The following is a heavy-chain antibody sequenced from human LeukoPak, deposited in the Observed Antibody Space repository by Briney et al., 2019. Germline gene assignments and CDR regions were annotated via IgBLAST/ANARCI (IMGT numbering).Heavy chain of an antibody. CDR1: GGTFSSYA. J-gene: IGHJ4*02. V-gene: IGHV1-18*01. Sequence: ASVKVSCKASGGTFSSYAISWVRQAPGQGLEWMGWISAYNGNTNYAQKLQGRVTMTTDTSTSTAYMELRSLRSDDTAVYYCAREGPQRGLGEYWGQGTLVTVSS. CDR3: AREGPQRGLGEY. CDR2: ISAYNGNT. D-gene: IGHD3-10*01.